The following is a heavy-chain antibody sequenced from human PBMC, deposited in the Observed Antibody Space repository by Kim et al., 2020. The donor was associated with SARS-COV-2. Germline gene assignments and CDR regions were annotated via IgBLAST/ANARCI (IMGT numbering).Heavy chain of an antibody. D-gene: IGHD6-13*01. J-gene: IGHJ4*02. CDR1: GFIFSSYW. V-gene: IGHV3-7*03. Sequence: GGSLRLSCAASGFIFSSYWMNWVRQAPGKGLEWVANIKPNGSETYCVDSVKGRFTVSRDNAKNSLSLQMNSLRAEDTAVYYCARTDFAAAGNYWGQGTLVTVSS. CDR3: ARTDFAAAGNY. CDR2: IKPNGSET.